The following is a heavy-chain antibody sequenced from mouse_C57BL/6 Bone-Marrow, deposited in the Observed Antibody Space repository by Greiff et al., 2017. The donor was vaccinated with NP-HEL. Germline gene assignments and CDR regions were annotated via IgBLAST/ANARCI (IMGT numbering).Heavy chain of an antibody. Sequence: VQLKESGPGLVKPSQSLSLTCSVTGYSITSGYYWNWIRQFPGNKLEWMGYISYDGSNNYNPSLKNRISITRDTSKNQFFLKLNSVTTEDTATYYCARAPYYSNYEGAYYYAMDYWGQGTSVTVSS. CDR3: ARAPYYSNYEGAYYYAMDY. J-gene: IGHJ4*01. D-gene: IGHD2-5*01. V-gene: IGHV3-6*01. CDR2: ISYDGSN. CDR1: GYSITSGYY.